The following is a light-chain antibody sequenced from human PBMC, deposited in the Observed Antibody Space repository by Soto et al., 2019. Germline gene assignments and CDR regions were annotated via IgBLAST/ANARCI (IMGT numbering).Light chain of an antibody. J-gene: IGKJ4*01. V-gene: IGKV3-15*01. CDR3: QYYNEGPIT. CDR2: HAS. Sequence: EIGMTQSPATLSVSPGERATLSCRASQSVSNNLAWYQQKPGQAPRLLIYHASTGATGIPARLSGRGSGTEPTLTIRSAQYEDFAVYYCQYYNEGPITFVGRIKVELK. CDR1: QSVSNN.